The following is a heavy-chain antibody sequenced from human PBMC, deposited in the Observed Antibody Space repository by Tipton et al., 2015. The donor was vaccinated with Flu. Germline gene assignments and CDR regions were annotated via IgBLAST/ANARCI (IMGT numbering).Heavy chain of an antibody. J-gene: IGHJ3*02. CDR3: AGSLTYYYDSTAADAFDI. Sequence: TLSLTCTVSGGSISSYYWSWIRQPAGKGLEWIGRIYTSGSTNYNPSLKSRVTMSVDTSKNQFSLKLSSVTAADTAAYYCAGSLTYYYDSTAADAFDIWGQGTMFTVSS. V-gene: IGHV4-4*07. CDR1: GGSISSYY. D-gene: IGHD3-22*01. CDR2: IYTSGST.